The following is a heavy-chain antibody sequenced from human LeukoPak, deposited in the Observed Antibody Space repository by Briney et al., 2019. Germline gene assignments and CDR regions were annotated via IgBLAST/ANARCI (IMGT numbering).Heavy chain of an antibody. D-gene: IGHD3-9*01. CDR3: QYYDILTGYFRLDY. Sequence: SVKVSCKASGGTFSSYAISWVRQAPGQGLEWMGGIIPIFGTANYAQKFQGRVTITADESTSTAYMELSSLRSEDTAVYYRQYYDILTGYFRLDYWGQGTLVTVSS. J-gene: IGHJ4*02. CDR1: GGTFSSYA. CDR2: IIPIFGTA. V-gene: IGHV1-69*13.